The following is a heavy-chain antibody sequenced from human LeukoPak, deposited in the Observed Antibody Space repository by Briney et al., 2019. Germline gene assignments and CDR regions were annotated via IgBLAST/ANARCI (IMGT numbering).Heavy chain of an antibody. V-gene: IGHV3-7*01. CDR3: ARLWHALDI. J-gene: IGHJ3*02. D-gene: IGHD3-10*01. Sequence: PGGSLRLSRAASGFTFSSYSMNWVRQAPGKGLEWVANIKEDGREKYYVDSGKGRFTISRDNAKNSLVLQMNTLRVEDTAVYYCARLWHALDIWGQGTTVTVSS. CDR2: IKEDGREK. CDR1: GFTFSSYS.